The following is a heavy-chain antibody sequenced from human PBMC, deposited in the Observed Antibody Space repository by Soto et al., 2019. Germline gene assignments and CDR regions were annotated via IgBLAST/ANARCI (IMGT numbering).Heavy chain of an antibody. CDR3: ARVFHGSGSYAPSSMDV. CDR1: GFTFTNAY. J-gene: IGHJ6*02. CDR2: IKSKTDGGTS. V-gene: IGHV3-15*01. Sequence: EVQLVESGGGLLEPGGSLRLSCAASGFTFTNAYMTWVRQAPGKGLEWVGRIKSKTDGGTSDYGAPVKGRFTISRDDSTNTMYLQMNSLKIEDTAVYYCARVFHGSGSYAPSSMDVWGQGTTVTVSS. D-gene: IGHD3-10*01.